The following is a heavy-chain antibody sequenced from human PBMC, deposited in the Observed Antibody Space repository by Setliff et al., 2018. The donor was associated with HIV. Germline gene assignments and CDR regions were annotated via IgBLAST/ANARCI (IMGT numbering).Heavy chain of an antibody. Sequence: ASVKVSCKASGGTFGSYAVSWVRQAPGQGLEWMGGIIPMFGTAKYAQKFQARVTLTTDESTSTAYMEVSGLKSDDTAVYYCARSGYGDYDVEAPWDYWGQGTQVTVSS. V-gene: IGHV1-69*05. D-gene: IGHD4-17*01. CDR1: GGTFGSYA. CDR3: ARSGYGDYDVEAPWDY. J-gene: IGHJ4*02. CDR2: IIPMFGTA.